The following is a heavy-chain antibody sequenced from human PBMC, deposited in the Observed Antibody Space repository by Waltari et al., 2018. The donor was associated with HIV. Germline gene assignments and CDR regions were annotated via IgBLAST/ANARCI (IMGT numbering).Heavy chain of an antibody. D-gene: IGHD4-17*01. CDR2: INPSGGST. Sequence: QVQLVQSGAEVKRPGASVKISCKASGYMFTTYYMHWVRQAPGLGLEWMGIINPSGGSTAYAQKFQGRVTMTRDTSTSTVYMELNSLRSEDTAVYYCTRGVGYGDSEVDWARGRFDYWGQGTLVTVSS. J-gene: IGHJ4*02. CDR1: GYMFTTYY. V-gene: IGHV1-46*01. CDR3: TRGVGYGDSEVDWARGRFDY.